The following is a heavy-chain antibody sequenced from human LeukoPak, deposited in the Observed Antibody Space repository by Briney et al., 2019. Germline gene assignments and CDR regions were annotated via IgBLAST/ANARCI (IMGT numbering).Heavy chain of an antibody. Sequence: GGSLRLSCAASGFTFSSYSMIWVRQAPGKGLEWVSYISSSSSTIYYADSVKGRFTISRDNAKNSLYLQMNSLRAEDMAVYYCVRDIRAVGETLYFDYWGQGALVTVSS. CDR2: ISSSSSTI. V-gene: IGHV3-48*04. CDR3: VRDIRAVGETLYFDY. J-gene: IGHJ4*02. D-gene: IGHD1-26*01. CDR1: GFTFSSYS.